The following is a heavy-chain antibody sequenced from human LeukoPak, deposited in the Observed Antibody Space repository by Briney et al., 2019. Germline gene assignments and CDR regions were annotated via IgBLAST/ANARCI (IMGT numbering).Heavy chain of an antibody. J-gene: IGHJ3*02. V-gene: IGHV3-66*01. CDR1: GFTVSSNY. Sequence: GGSLRLSCAASGFTVSSNYMSWVRQAPGKGLECVSVIYSSGTTSYADSVKGRFTISRDNSKNTLYLQMNSLRAEDTAVYYCARGIVGPHGAFDIWGQGTMVTVSS. CDR3: ARGIVGPHGAFDI. CDR2: IYSSGTT. D-gene: IGHD1-26*01.